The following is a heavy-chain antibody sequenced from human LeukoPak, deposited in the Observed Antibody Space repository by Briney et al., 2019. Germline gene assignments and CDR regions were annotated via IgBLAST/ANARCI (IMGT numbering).Heavy chain of an antibody. Sequence: GGSLRLSCVASAFTVSSNYMSWVRQAPGKGLEWVSLIYSGGSTDYADSVRGRFTISRDNSKNTLYLQMNSLTAEDTAVYYCARWGCSGGSCYFDYWGQGTLVTVSS. V-gene: IGHV3-66*01. D-gene: IGHD2-15*01. J-gene: IGHJ4*02. CDR2: IYSGGST. CDR3: ARWGCSGGSCYFDY. CDR1: AFTVSSNY.